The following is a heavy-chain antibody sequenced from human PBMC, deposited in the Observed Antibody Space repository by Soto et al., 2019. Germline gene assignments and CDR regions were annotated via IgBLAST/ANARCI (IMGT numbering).Heavy chain of an antibody. J-gene: IGHJ5*02. CDR1: GGSISSSNW. D-gene: IGHD6-13*01. CDR3: AREGLGIAARFDP. V-gene: IGHV4-4*02. Sequence: PSETLSLTCAVSGGSISSSNWWSWVRQPPGKGLEWIGEIYHSGSTNYNPSLKSRVTISVDKSKNQFSLKLSSVTAADTAVYYRAREGLGIAARFDPWGQGTLVTVSS. CDR2: IYHSGST.